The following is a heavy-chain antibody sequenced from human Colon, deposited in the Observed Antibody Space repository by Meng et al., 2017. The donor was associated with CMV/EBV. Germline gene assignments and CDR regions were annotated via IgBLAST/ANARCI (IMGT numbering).Heavy chain of an antibody. CDR2: ISGGGSST. Sequence: GGSLRLSCAASGFTFDDYAMHWVRQAPGKGLEWVSAISGGGSSTYYADSVKGRFTISRDNSNSTLFLQLNSLRADDTALYYCAKASSNFPYYSMDVWGQGTPVTVSS. CDR3: AKASSNFPYYSMDV. CDR1: GFTFDDYA. J-gene: IGHJ6*02. D-gene: IGHD4-11*01. V-gene: IGHV3-23*01.